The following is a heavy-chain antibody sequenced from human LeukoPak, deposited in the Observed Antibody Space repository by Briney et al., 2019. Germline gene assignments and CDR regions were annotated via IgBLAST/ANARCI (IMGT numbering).Heavy chain of an antibody. CDR1: GFTFSSYA. Sequence: PGRSLRLSCAASGFTFSSYAMHWVRQAPGKGLEWVAVISYDGSNKYYADSVKGRFTISRDNSKNTLYLQMNSLRAEDTAVYYCARAPSGSYGDDAFDIWGQGTMVTVSS. J-gene: IGHJ3*02. CDR3: ARAPSGSYGDDAFDI. D-gene: IGHD1-26*01. V-gene: IGHV3-30-3*01. CDR2: ISYDGSNK.